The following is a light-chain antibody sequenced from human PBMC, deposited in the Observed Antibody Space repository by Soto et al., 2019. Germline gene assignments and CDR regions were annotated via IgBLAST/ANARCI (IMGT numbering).Light chain of an antibody. CDR2: GAS. J-gene: IGKJ4*01. CDR1: QSVSSN. CDR3: QQYNNWS. V-gene: IGKV3-15*01. Sequence: IVMTQSPATLSVSPGERATLSCRASQSVSSNLAWYQQKPGQAPRLLIYGASTRATGIPARFSSSGSGTDFTLTISSLQSEDFAVYYCQQYNNWSFGGGTKVDIK.